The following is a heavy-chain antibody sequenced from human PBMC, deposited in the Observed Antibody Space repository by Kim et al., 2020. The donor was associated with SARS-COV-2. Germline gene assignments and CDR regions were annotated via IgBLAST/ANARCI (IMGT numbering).Heavy chain of an antibody. D-gene: IGHD2-21*02. J-gene: IGHJ3*01. CDR3: VRPWYYYSFGV. Sequence: PDTVTGQLTISRDNAKNTLYLQMNSLSPEDTAVYYCVRPWYYYSFGVWGQGTMVTVAS. V-gene: IGHV3-33*01.